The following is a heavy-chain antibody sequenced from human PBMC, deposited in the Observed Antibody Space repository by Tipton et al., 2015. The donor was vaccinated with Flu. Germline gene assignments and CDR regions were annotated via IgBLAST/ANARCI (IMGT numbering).Heavy chain of an antibody. CDR3: AAVAGNGNWFDP. D-gene: IGHD6-19*01. J-gene: IGHJ5*02. Sequence: TLSLTCTVSGGSISSGNYFWNWIRQPAGKGLEWIGSLYRSGNIYYNASLNSRVTISVDTSKNQFSLTLRSVTAADTAVYYCAAVAGNGNWFDPWGRGVLVTVAS. V-gene: IGHV4-61*02. CDR2: LYRSGNI. CDR1: GGSISSGNYF.